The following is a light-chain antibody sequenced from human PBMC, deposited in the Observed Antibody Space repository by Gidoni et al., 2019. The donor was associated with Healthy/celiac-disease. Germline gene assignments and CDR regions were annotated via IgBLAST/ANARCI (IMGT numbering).Light chain of an antibody. J-gene: IGKJ3*01. CDR1: QSVLYSSNNKNY. Sequence: DIVMTQSPDSLAVSLGERATINYKSSQSVLYSSNNKNYLAWYQQEPGQPPTLLIYCASTRESGVPDRFSGSGSGTDFTLTISSLQAEDVAVYYCQQYYSTPFTFGPGTKVDIK. CDR2: CAS. CDR3: QQYYSTPFT. V-gene: IGKV4-1*01.